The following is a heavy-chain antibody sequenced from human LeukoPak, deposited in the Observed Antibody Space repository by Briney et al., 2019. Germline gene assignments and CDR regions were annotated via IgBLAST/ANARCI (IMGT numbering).Heavy chain of an antibody. J-gene: IGHJ4*02. CDR1: VGTFSSYA. CDR3: ARGHSYGDYTEQIFDY. V-gene: IGHV1-69*06. Sequence: SVKVSCKASVGTFSSYAISWVRQAPGQGREWMGGIFPIFGTANYAQKFQGRVTITADKSTSTAYIELRSLRSEDTALYYCARGHSYGDYTEQIFDYWGQGTLVTVSS. CDR2: IFPIFGTA. D-gene: IGHD4-17*01.